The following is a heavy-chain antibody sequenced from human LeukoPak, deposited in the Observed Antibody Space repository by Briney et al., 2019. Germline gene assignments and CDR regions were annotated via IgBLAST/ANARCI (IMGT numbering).Heavy chain of an antibody. CDR3: AGDSSGYQANFDY. Sequence: PSETLSLTRTVPGGSISSGSYYWSWIRHPAGKGLEWMGRIYTSGSTNYNPPLKSRATISVDTSKNQFSLKLSSVTPADTAVYYCAGDSSGYQANFDYWGEGTLVTVSS. D-gene: IGHD3-22*01. J-gene: IGHJ4*02. CDR1: GGSISSGSYY. CDR2: IYTSGST. V-gene: IGHV4-61*02.